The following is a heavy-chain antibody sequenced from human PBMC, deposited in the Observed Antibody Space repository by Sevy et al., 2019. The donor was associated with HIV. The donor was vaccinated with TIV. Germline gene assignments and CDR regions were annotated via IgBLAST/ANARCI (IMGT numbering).Heavy chain of an antibody. CDR1: GFSFDRYG. J-gene: IGHJ4*02. Sequence: GGSLRLSCAASGFSFDRYGMHWVRQAPGKGLEWVAVILYEGINKDYGDSVRGRFTNSRDNSKNTLYLQMNSLRVDDTAVYYCATGRDYGSGSYDYWGPGTLVTVSS. D-gene: IGHD3-10*01. CDR3: ATGRDYGSGSYDY. V-gene: IGHV3-33*01. CDR2: ILYEGINK.